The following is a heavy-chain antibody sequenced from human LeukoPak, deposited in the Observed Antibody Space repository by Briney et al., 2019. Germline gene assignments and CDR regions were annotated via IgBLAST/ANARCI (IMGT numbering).Heavy chain of an antibody. Sequence: GGSLRLSCAASGFTFSSYSMNWVRQAPGKGLEWVSYISSSSSTIYYADSVKGRFTISRDNAKNPLYLQMNSLRAEDTAVYYCARGQSYSDYWGQGTLVTVSS. V-gene: IGHV3-48*01. CDR3: ARGQSYSDY. CDR1: GFTFSSYS. CDR2: ISSSSSTI. J-gene: IGHJ4*02.